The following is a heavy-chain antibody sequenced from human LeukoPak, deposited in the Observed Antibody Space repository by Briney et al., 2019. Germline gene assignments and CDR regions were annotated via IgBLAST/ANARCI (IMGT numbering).Heavy chain of an antibody. D-gene: IGHD6-19*01. CDR2: INAGNYNT. Sequence: ASVKVSCKASGYTFTSYAMHWVRQAPGQRLEWMGWINAGNYNTEYSQKFQGRVTITRDTSASTAYMELSSLRSEDTAVYYCARSGGWYAIDYWGQGTLVTVSS. CDR3: ARSGGWYAIDY. V-gene: IGHV1-3*01. CDR1: GYTFTSYA. J-gene: IGHJ4*02.